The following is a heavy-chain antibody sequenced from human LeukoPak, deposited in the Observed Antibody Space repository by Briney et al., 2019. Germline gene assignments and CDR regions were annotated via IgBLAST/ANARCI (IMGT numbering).Heavy chain of an antibody. V-gene: IGHV1-2*02. D-gene: IGHD2-2*01. J-gene: IGHJ4*02. CDR2: INPNSGGT. Sequence: ASVTVSCKASGYTFTGYYMHWVRQAPGQGLEWMGWINPNSGGTNYAQKFQGRVTMTRDTSISTAYMELSSLTSEDTAVYFCAVDQGRPAGDAFDYWGQGTLVTVSS. CDR3: AVDQGRPAGDAFDY. CDR1: GYTFTGYY.